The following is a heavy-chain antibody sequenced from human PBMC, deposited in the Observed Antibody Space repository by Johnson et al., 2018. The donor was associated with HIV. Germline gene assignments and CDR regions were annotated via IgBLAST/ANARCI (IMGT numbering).Heavy chain of an antibody. D-gene: IGHD1-26*01. Sequence: VQLVESGGGLVQPGGSLRLSCAASGLTFSDYWMSWVRQAPGKGLEWVANIKQDESEKYYVDSVKGRFSISRDNAKNSLYLQMNSLRAEDTAVYYCAREGVGTTGPFDMWGQGTMVTVSS. CDR3: AREGVGTTGPFDM. CDR1: GLTFSDYW. V-gene: IGHV3-7*05. J-gene: IGHJ3*02. CDR2: IKQDESEK.